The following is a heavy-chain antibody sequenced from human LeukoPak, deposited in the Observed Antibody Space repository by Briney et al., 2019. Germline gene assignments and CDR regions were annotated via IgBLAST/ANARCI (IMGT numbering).Heavy chain of an antibody. Sequence: SETLSLTCTVSGGSISSYYWSWIRQPAGKGLEWIGRIYTSGSTNYNPSLKSRVTMSVDTSKNQFSLKLCSVTAADTAVYYCARDGGDPGIAAAGTSRYYYYYYYMDVCGKGTTVTVSS. CDR1: GGSISSYY. CDR2: IYTSGST. V-gene: IGHV4-4*07. CDR3: ARDGGDPGIAAAGTSRYYYYYYYMDV. J-gene: IGHJ6*03. D-gene: IGHD6-13*01.